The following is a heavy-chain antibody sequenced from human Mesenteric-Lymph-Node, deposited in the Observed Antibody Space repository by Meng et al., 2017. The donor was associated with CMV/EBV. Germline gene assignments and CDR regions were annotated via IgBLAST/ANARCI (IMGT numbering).Heavy chain of an antibody. CDR2: IKSKTDGGTT. Sequence: GGSLRLSCAASGFTFSNAWMSWVRQAPGKGLEWVGRIKSKTDGGTTDYAAPVKGRFTISRDDSKNTLYLQMNSLKTEDTAVYYCAKDKGFRYLEWSSVRGQGTLVTVSS. V-gene: IGHV3-15*01. CDR3: AKDKGFRYLEWSSV. CDR1: GFTFSNAW. D-gene: IGHD3-3*01. J-gene: IGHJ4*02.